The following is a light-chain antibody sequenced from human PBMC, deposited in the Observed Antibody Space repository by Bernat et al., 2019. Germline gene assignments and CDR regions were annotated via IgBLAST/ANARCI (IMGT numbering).Light chain of an antibody. Sequence: QSALTQPRSVSGSPGQSVTISCTGTSSDVGGYNYVSWYQQHPGKAPKLMLYDVSKRPSRVPDRFSGSKSGNTASLTISGLQAEDEADYYCGSDAGSYTLVFGGGTKLTVL. CDR2: DVS. J-gene: IGLJ3*02. CDR1: SSDVGGYNY. V-gene: IGLV2-11*01. CDR3: GSDAGSYTLV.